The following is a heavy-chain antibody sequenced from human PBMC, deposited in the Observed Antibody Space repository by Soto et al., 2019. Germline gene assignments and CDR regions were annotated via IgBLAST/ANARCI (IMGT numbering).Heavy chain of an antibody. CDR3: ARDPGYSLDY. CDR1: GDSVSIKSAA. V-gene: IGHV6-1*01. Sequence: SQTLSLTCAISGDSVSIKSAAWNWIRQSQSRGLEWLGRTYYRSKWDYDYADSVKSRITINSDTSKNQFSLQLNSVTPEDTAVYYCARDPGYSLDYWGQGTLVTVSS. CDR2: TYYRSKWDY. J-gene: IGHJ4*02. D-gene: IGHD5-18*01.